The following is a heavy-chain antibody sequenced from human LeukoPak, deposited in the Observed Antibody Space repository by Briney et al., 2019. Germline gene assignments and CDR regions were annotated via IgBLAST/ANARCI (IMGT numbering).Heavy chain of an antibody. J-gene: IGHJ5*02. V-gene: IGHV3-21*01. CDR2: ISSSSTYI. D-gene: IGHD6-13*01. CDR1: GFNFSTYS. Sequence: PGGSLRLSCAASGFNFSTYSMNWVRQAPGKGLEWVSSISSSSTYIYYADSVKGRFTISRDNAKNSLYLQMNSLRAEDTAVYYCASLAAAGDGWIDPWGQGTMVTVSS. CDR3: ASLAAAGDGWIDP.